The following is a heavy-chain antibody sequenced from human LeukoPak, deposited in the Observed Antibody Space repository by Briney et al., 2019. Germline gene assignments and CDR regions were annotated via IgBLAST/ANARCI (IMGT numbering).Heavy chain of an antibody. Sequence: GGSLRLSCAASGFTFSSYWMHWVRQAPGKGLVWVSRINSDGSSTSYADSVKGRFTISRANAKNTLYLQMNSLRAEDTAVYYCAREPYDSSGYRYDYWGQGTLVTVSS. D-gene: IGHD3-22*01. V-gene: IGHV3-74*01. J-gene: IGHJ4*02. CDR3: AREPYDSSGYRYDY. CDR1: GFTFSSYW. CDR2: INSDGSST.